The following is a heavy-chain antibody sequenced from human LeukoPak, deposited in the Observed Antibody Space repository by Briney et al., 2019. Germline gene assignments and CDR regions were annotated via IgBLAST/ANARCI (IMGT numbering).Heavy chain of an antibody. V-gene: IGHV4-39*07. CDR3: ARVGDDYSNYVGY. CDR2: IYYSGST. Sequence: SETLSLTCTVSGGSISSSSYYWDWIRQPPGKGLEWIGSIYYSGSTYYNPSLKSRVTISVDTSKNQFSLKLSSVTAADTAVYYCARVGDDYSNYVGYWGQGTLVTVSS. D-gene: IGHD4-11*01. CDR1: GGSISSSSYY. J-gene: IGHJ4*02.